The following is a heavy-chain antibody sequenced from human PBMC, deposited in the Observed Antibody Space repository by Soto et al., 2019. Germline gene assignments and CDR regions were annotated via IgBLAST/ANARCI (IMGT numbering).Heavy chain of an antibody. D-gene: IGHD7-27*01. CDR3: AREKEDWGSAGDAFDI. CDR2: ISYDGSNK. J-gene: IGHJ3*02. V-gene: IGHV3-30*04. Sequence: GGSLRLSCAASGFTFSSYAMHWVRQAPGKGLEWVAVISYDGSNKYYADSVKGRFTISRDNSKNTLYLQMNSLRAEDTAVYYCAREKEDWGSAGDAFDIWGQGTMVTVSS. CDR1: GFTFSSYA.